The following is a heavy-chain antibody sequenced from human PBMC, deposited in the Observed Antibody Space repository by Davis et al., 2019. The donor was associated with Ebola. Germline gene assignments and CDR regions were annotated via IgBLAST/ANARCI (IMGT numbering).Heavy chain of an antibody. D-gene: IGHD2-15*01. V-gene: IGHV4-39*06. J-gene: IGHJ4*02. Sequence: PSETLSLTCTVFGGSIGSSSNYYWDWIRQPPGKGLQWIGSIYFRGNSYYNPSLNSRVAMSVDTSKIQFTLSLVSVTAADTAVYYCVRDGCPGGSCYCGDYWGQGTLVTVSS. CDR3: VRDGCPGGSCYCGDY. CDR2: IYFRGNS. CDR1: GGSIGSSSNYY.